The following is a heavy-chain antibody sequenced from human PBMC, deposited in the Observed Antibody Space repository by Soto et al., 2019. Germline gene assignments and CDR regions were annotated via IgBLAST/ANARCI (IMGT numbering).Heavy chain of an antibody. J-gene: IGHJ4*02. CDR2: INPSGGST. V-gene: IGHV1-46*01. CDR3: ARSGLYCSGTSCYYPSFDC. D-gene: IGHD2-2*01. Sequence: ASVKVSCKASGYTFTSYYTHWVRQAPGQGLEWMAVINPSGGSTNYAQKLQGRVTLTRDTSTSTVYMELSSLRSEDTAVYYCARSGLYCSGTSCYYPSFDCWGQGTLVTVSS. CDR1: GYTFTSYY.